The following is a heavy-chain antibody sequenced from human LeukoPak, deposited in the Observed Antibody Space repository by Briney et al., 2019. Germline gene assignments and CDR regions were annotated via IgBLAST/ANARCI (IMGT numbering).Heavy chain of an antibody. J-gene: IGHJ4*02. CDR2: ISYDGSNK. CDR1: GFTFSSYW. CDR3: AREDSSSVTFDY. D-gene: IGHD6-6*01. Sequence: GGSLRLSCAASGFTFSSYWMSRVRQAPGKGLEWVAVISYDGSNKYYADSVKGRFTISRDNSKNTLYLQMNSLRAEDTAVYYCAREDSSSVTFDYWGQGTLVTVSS. V-gene: IGHV3-30*03.